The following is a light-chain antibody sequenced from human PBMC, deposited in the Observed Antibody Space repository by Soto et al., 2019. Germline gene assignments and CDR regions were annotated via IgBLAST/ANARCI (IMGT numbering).Light chain of an antibody. CDR1: QSVSSY. Sequence: EIVLTQSPATLSLSPGERATLSFSASQSVSSYLAWYQQKPGQAPRLLIYDAPNRATGIPARFSGSGSGTEFTLTISSLQSEDFAVYYCQQRSNWPPITFGQGTRLEIK. J-gene: IGKJ5*01. CDR3: QQRSNWPPIT. CDR2: DAP. V-gene: IGKV3-11*01.